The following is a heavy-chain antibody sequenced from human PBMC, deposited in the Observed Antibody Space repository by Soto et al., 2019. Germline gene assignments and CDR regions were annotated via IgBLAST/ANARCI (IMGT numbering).Heavy chain of an antibody. CDR3: ARDKITGFFDY. Sequence: QVQLQQWGAGLLKPSETLSLTCAVYGGSFSGYYWTWIRQPPGTGLEWIGEINHSGSTNYNPSLTSRVTISVDTSKTQFSLKLTSVTAADTAVYYCARDKITGFFDYWGQGTLVTVSS. J-gene: IGHJ4*02. CDR2: INHSGST. V-gene: IGHV4-34*01. CDR1: GGSFSGYY. D-gene: IGHD2-8*02.